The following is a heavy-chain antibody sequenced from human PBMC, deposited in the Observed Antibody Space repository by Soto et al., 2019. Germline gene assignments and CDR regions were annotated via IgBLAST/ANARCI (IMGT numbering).Heavy chain of an antibody. CDR2: INHSGST. CDR3: ARGVGSGSYYNRAVRIYYYGMDV. Sequence: SETLSLTCAVYGGSFSGYYWSWIRQPPGKGLEWIGEINHSGSTNYNPSLKSRVTISVDTSKNQFSLKLSSVTAADTAVYYCARGVGSGSYYNRAVRIYYYGMDVWGQGTTVTVS. CDR1: GGSFSGYY. J-gene: IGHJ6*02. V-gene: IGHV4-34*01. D-gene: IGHD3-10*01.